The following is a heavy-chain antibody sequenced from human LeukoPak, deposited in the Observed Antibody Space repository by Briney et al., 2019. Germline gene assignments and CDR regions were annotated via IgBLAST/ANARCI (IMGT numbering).Heavy chain of an antibody. D-gene: IGHD5-18*01. CDR1: GFTFSSSA. J-gene: IGHJ6*03. CDR2: IRSEANSYAT. V-gene: IGHV3-73*01. CDR3: TRLRGYSYGSNMDV. Sequence: GGSLRLSCAASGFTFSSSAMHWVRQASGKGLEWVAPIRSEANSYATAYAASVKGRFTISRDDSKNTAYLQMNSLKTEDTAVYYCTRLRGYSYGSNMDVWGKGTTVTVSS.